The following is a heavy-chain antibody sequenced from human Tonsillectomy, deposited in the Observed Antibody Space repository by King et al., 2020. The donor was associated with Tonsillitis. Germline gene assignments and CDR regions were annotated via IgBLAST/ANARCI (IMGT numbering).Heavy chain of an antibody. D-gene: IGHD3-3*01. CDR1: GFIFNNYA. Sequence: VQLVESGGGVVQPGRSLRLSCAASGFIFNNYALHWVRQAPGKVLEWVAVISYEGSIKYYTDSLKGRFTISRDSSKNTLYLQMNSLRAEDTAVYYCARGPPELRFLDMDVWGTGTTVTVSS. CDR3: ARGPPELRFLDMDV. V-gene: IGHV3-30*10. J-gene: IGHJ6*03. CDR2: ISYEGSIK.